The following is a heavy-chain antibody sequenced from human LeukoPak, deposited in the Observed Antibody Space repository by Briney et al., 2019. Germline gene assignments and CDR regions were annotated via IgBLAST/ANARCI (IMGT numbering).Heavy chain of an antibody. V-gene: IGHV1-24*01. D-gene: IGHD5-12*01. J-gene: IGHJ4*02. CDR2: FDPEDGET. CDR3: ARVGSRDGYNAIDY. CDR1: GYTLTELS. Sequence: VKVSCKVSGYTLTELSMHWVRQAPGKGLEWMGGFDPEDGETNYAQKFQGRVTITADKSTSTAYMELSSLRSEDTAVYYCARVGSRDGYNAIDYWGQGTLVTVSS.